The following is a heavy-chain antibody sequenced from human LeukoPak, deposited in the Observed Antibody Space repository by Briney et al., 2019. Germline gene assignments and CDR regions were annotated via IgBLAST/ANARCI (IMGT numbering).Heavy chain of an antibody. Sequence: SGTLSLTCTVSGGSISSSSYYWGWIRQPPGKGLEWIGSIYYSGSTYYNPSLKSRVTISVDTSKNQFSLKLSSVTAADTAVYYCARGGDFSPDYYYYGMDVWGQGTTVTVSS. CDR2: IYYSGST. J-gene: IGHJ6*02. V-gene: IGHV4-39*07. D-gene: IGHD3-16*02. CDR3: ARGGDFSPDYYYYGMDV. CDR1: GGSISSSSYY.